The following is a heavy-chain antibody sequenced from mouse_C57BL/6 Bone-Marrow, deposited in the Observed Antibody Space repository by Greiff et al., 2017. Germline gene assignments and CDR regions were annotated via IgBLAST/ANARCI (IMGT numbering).Heavy chain of an antibody. D-gene: IGHD1-1*01. J-gene: IGHJ4*01. Sequence: VQLQQSGAELVRPGSSVKMSCKTSGYTFTSYGINWVKQRPGQGLDWIGYIYLGNGYTEYNEKFKGKATLTSDTSSSTAYMQLSSLTSEDSAIYFCARENSNTVGAMDYWGQGTSVTVSS. CDR3: ARENSNTVGAMDY. CDR2: IYLGNGYT. V-gene: IGHV1-58*01. CDR1: GYTFTSYG.